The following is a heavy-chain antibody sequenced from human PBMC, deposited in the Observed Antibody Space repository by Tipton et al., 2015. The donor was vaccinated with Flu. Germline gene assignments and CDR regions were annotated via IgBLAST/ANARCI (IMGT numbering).Heavy chain of an antibody. J-gene: IGHJ2*01. Sequence: TLSLTCTVSGGSISSSSYYWGWIRQPPGKGLEWIGSIYYSGSTYYNPSLKSRVTISVDTSKNQFSLKLSSVTAADTAVYYCARVAPVGICGVVPPYWYFDLWGRGTLVTVSS. D-gene: IGHD3-3*01. CDR1: GGSISSSSYY. CDR2: IYYSGST. CDR3: ARVAPVGICGVVPPYWYFDL. V-gene: IGHV4-39*07.